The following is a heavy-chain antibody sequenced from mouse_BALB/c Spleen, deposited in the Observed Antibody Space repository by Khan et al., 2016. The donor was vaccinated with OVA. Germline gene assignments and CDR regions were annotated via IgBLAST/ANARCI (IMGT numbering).Heavy chain of an antibody. V-gene: IGHV1S56*01. CDR3: AREGYYGNSRAWFAY. D-gene: IGHD2-1*01. J-gene: IGHJ3*01. Sequence: QVQLQQSGPELVKPGASVRISCKASGYTFTDYYINWMKQRPGQGLEWIGWIYPGNVNTKYNEKFKDKAILTADKSSSTAYMQLSSLTSEDSAVXFCAREGYYGNSRAWFAYWCQGTLVTVSA. CDR2: IYPGNVNT. CDR1: GYTFTDYY.